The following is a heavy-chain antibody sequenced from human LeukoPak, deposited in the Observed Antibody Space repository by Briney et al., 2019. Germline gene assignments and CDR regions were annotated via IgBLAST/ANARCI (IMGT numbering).Heavy chain of an antibody. V-gene: IGHV4-61*01. D-gene: IGHD6-19*01. Sequence: SETLSLTCTVSGGSVSSGSYYWSWIRQPPGKGLEWIGYIYYSGSTNYNPSLKSRVTISVDTSKNQFSLKLSSVTAADTAVYYCARAHSSGWDLGFDYWGQGTLVTVSS. CDR3: ARAHSSGWDLGFDY. J-gene: IGHJ4*02. CDR2: IYYSGST. CDR1: GGSVSSGSYY.